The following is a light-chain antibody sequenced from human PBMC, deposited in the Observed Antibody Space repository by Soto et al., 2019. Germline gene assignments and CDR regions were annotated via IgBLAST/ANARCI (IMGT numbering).Light chain of an antibody. V-gene: IGLV2-14*01. CDR3: TSYTTSNTYV. CDR2: DVT. J-gene: IGLJ1*01. Sequence: QSALTQPASVSGSPGQSIAISCTGTSSDVGGYNYVSWYQQHPGKAPKLMLYDVTNRPSGVSDRFSGSKSGNTASLTISGLQAEDEADYYCTSYTTSNTYVFGTGTKVTVL. CDR1: SSDVGGYNY.